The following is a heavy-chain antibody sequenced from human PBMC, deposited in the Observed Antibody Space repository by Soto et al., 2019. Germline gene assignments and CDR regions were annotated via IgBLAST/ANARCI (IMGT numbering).Heavy chain of an antibody. CDR3: ARPRDYYSGMDV. CDR1: GYTFISYY. Sequence: QVQLVQSGAEVREPGASVKVSCKASGYTFISYYIQWVRQAPGQGLEWMGIINPNGGGTTNAQKFQGRVTMTRDTSTSTVYMERSSLRFEDTAVYYCARPRDYYSGMDVWGQGTTVIV. J-gene: IGHJ6*02. CDR2: INPNGGGT. V-gene: IGHV1-46*01.